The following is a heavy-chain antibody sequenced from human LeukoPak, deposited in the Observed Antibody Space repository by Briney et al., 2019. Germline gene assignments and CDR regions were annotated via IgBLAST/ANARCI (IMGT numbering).Heavy chain of an antibody. CDR1: GGSISTYS. D-gene: IGHD6-19*01. CDR3: ARAHSSGWPHMFDP. V-gene: IGHV4-59*01. CDR2: IYYSGST. Sequence: PSETLSLTCTVSGGSISTYSWTWIRQPPGKGLEWIGNIYYSGSTNYNPSLKSRVTISIDTSKNQSSLKVSSVTAADTAVYYCARAHSSGWPHMFDPWGQGTLGT. J-gene: IGHJ5*02.